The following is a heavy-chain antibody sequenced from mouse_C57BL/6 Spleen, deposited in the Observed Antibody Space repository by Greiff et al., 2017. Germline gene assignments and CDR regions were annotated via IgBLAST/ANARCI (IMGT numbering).Heavy chain of an antibody. V-gene: IGHV1-74*01. D-gene: IGHD1-1*01. J-gene: IGHJ1*03. Sequence: QVQLQQPGAELVKPGASVKVSCKASGYTFTSYWMHWVKQRPGQGLEWIGRILPSDSDTNYNQKFKGKATLTVDKSSSTAYMQLSSLTSEDSAVXYCGGLFLRLDWYFDVWGTGTTVTVSS. CDR3: GGLFLRLDWYFDV. CDR1: GYTFTSYW. CDR2: ILPSDSDT.